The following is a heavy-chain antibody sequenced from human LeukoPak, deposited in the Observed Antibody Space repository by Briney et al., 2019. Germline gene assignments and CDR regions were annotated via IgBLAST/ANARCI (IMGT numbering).Heavy chain of an antibody. CDR1: GFTFSSYW. CDR3: AREVIQLERGNFDY. Sequence: PGGSLTLSCSASGFTFSSYWMSWVRQPPGKGLEWVANIKQDGSEKYYLDSVKGRFTISKDNAKNSLYLQMNSLRAEDTAVYYCAREVIQLERGNFDYWGQGTLVTVSS. J-gene: IGHJ4*02. CDR2: IKQDGSEK. V-gene: IGHV3-7*01. D-gene: IGHD1-1*01.